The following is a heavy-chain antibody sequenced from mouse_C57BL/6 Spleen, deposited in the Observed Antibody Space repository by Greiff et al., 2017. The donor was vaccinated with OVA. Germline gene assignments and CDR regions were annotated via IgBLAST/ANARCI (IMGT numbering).Heavy chain of an antibody. CDR3: AREARPYYFDY. J-gene: IGHJ2*01. D-gene: IGHD2-12*01. V-gene: IGHV3-6*01. CDR1: GYSITSGYF. CDR2: ISYDGSN. Sequence: EVQVVESGPGLVKPSQSLSLTCSVTGYSITSGYFWNWIRPFPGNKLEWMGYISYDGSNNYNPSLKNRISITRDTSKTQLFLKLISVPTEDTATYYCAREARPYYFDYWGQGTTLTVSS.